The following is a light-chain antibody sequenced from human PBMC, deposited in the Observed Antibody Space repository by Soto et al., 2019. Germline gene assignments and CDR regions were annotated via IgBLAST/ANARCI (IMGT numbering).Light chain of an antibody. V-gene: IGKV3-20*01. CDR2: GAS. J-gene: IGKJ4*01. Sequence: EIVLTQSPGTLSLSPGERATLSCRASQSVSSSYLAWYQQKPGQAPRHLIYGASSRATGIPDRFSGSGSGTDFTLTISRLEPEDFAVYYCQQYDSSPLTFGGGPKVEIK. CDR3: QQYDSSPLT. CDR1: QSVSSSY.